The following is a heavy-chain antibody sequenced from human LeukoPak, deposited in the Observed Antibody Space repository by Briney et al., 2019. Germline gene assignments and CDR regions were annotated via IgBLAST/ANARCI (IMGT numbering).Heavy chain of an antibody. CDR3: ARVFAAGPFDY. CDR1: GGSISSGGYY. J-gene: IGHJ4*02. V-gene: IGHV4-30-2*01. D-gene: IGHD6-13*01. Sequence: PSETLSLTCTVSGGSISSGGYYWSWIRQPPGKGLEWIGYIYHSGSTYYNPSLKSRVTISVDRSKNQFSLKLSSVTAADTAVYFCARVFAAGPFDYWGQGALVTVSS. CDR2: IYHSGST.